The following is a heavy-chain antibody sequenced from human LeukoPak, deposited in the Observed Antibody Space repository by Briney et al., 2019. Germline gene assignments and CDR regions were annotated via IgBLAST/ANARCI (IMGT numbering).Heavy chain of an antibody. Sequence: SETLSLTCAVSGVSLSDYYWSWIRQSPEKGLEWIGEVSPGGYTTYNPSLRSRVIISEDTSENQLSLNVTSVTAADTALYYCARIRCGRGQARCYNHWAQGSLVTVSS. CDR1: GVSLSDYY. J-gene: IGHJ5*02. CDR3: ARIRCGRGQARCYNH. V-gene: IGHV4-34*01. CDR2: VSPGGYT. D-gene: IGHD2-21*01.